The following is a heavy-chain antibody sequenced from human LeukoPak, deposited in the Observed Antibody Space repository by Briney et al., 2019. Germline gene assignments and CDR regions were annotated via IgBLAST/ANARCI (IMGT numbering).Heavy chain of an antibody. CDR3: ASSQGPDAFDI. J-gene: IGHJ3*02. CDR1: GYSFTSYW. CDR2: IDPSDSYT. V-gene: IGHV5-10-1*01. Sequence: GESLKISCKGPGYSFTSYWISWVRQMPGKGLEWMGRIDPSDSYTNYSPSFQGHVTISADKSISTAYLQWSSLKASDTAMHYCASSQGPDAFDIWGQGTMVTVSS.